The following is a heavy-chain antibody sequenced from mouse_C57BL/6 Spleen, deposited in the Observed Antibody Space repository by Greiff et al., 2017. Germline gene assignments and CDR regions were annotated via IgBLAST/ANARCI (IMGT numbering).Heavy chain of an antibody. D-gene: IGHD1-1*01. CDR3: ARRYYSSTDYFDY. J-gene: IGHJ2*01. V-gene: IGHV1-69*01. CDR1: GYTFTSYW. CDR2: IDPSDSYT. Sequence: QVQLQQPGAELVMPGASVKLSCKASGYTFTSYWMHWVKQRPGQGLEWIGEIDPSDSYTNYNQKFKGKSTLTVDKSSSTAYMQLSSLTSEDSAVYYCARRYYSSTDYFDYWGQGTTLTVSS.